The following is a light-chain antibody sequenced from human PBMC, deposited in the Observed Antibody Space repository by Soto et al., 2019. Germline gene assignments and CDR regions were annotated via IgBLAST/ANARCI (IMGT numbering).Light chain of an antibody. V-gene: IGLV1-40*01. CDR1: SSNIGGGYD. J-gene: IGLJ2*01. Sequence: QSVLTQPPSVSGAPGQRVTISCTGSSSNIGGGYDVHWYQQLPGTAPTLLVYGNINRPSRVPDRFSGSKSDISASLAITGLQPEDEAEYYGASWDDSLSVPIFGGGTKLTVL. CDR3: ASWDDSLSVPI. CDR2: GNI.